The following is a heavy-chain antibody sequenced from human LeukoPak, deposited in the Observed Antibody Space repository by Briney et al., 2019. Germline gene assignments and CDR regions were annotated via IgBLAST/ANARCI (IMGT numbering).Heavy chain of an antibody. CDR3: AGIQFWSWRAFDI. V-gene: IGHV3-53*01. D-gene: IGHD5-18*01. Sequence: GGSLRLSCEASWVPVSSSFISWVRQAPGKGLEWVSIIYGGGSTYYPDSVKGRFTISRDNSKNTLYLQLDSLRDADTAVSYCAGIQFWSWRAFDIWGQGTTVTVSS. CDR1: WVPVSSSF. CDR2: IYGGGST. J-gene: IGHJ3*02.